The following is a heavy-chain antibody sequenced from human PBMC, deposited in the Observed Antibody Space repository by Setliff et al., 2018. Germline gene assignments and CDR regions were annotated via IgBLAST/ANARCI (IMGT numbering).Heavy chain of an antibody. CDR2: IYYSGST. J-gene: IGHJ6*02. CDR3: ARGSGYLTSFYYYYYGMDV. V-gene: IGHV4-34*01. CDR1: GGPFSGYY. D-gene: IGHD5-12*01. Sequence: ETLSLTCAVYGGPFSGYYWSWIRQPPGKGLEWIGSIYYSGSTYYNPSLKSRVTISVDTSKNQFSLKLSSETAADTAVYYCARGSGYLTSFYYYYYGMDVWGQGTTVTVSS.